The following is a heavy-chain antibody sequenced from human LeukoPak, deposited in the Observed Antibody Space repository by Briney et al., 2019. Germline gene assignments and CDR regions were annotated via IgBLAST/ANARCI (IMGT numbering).Heavy chain of an antibody. CDR3: ARFGRGAWYGWVDL. J-gene: IGHJ4*02. Sequence: SETLSLTCAVYGGSFSDYYWSWIRQPPGDGLEWIWEINHSGTTNYNPSLKSRVTISVDTSKNQVSLNLISLTAADTAVYYCARFGRGAWYGWVDLWGQGSLVTVSS. V-gene: IGHV4-34*01. CDR1: GGSFSDYY. CDR2: INHSGTT. D-gene: IGHD2-8*02.